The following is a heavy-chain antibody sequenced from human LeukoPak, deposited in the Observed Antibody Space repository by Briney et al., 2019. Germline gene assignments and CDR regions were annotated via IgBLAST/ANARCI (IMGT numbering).Heavy chain of an antibody. V-gene: IGHV3-23*01. CDR2: INPNDDGRS. Sequence: GGSLRLSCQASGFTFSNYAMNWIRQAPGKGLEWVSSINPNDDGRSFFANFVEGRSTISRDDSRSAVYLQMNNLRAEDTAVYYCARSGVATCHYWGQGILVTVSS. D-gene: IGHD2-15*01. CDR3: ARSGVATCHY. CDR1: GFTFSNYA. J-gene: IGHJ4*02.